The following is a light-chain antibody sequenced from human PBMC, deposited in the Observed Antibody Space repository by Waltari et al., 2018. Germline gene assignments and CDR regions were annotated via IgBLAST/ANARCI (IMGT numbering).Light chain of an antibody. Sequence: DIQMTQSPSTLSASVGDRLTIPCRASQSMSSWLAWYQPKPGKAPKRLIYKESSLQSGVPARFSGSGSGTEFTLTSSSLQPDDFASYYCQQYNSDPWTFGQGTKVEI. CDR2: KES. CDR1: QSMSSW. V-gene: IGKV1-5*03. CDR3: QQYNSDPWT. J-gene: IGKJ1*01.